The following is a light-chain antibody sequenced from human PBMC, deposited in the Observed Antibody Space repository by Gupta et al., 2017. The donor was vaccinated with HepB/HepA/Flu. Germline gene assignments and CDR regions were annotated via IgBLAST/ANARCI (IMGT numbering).Light chain of an antibody. J-gene: IGLJ1*01. CDR3: NSRDSSGNHYV. CDR2: DKN. CDR1: SLRSYF. Sequence: SSELTQDPAVSVALGQTVRITCQGDSLRSYFGSWYQQKAGQAPVLVIYDKNNRPSGIPDRFSGSSLGNTASLIITGAQAEDEADYYCNSRDSSGNHYVFGTGTKVTVL. V-gene: IGLV3-19*01.